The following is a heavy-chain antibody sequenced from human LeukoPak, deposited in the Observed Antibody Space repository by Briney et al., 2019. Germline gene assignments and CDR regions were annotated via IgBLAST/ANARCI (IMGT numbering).Heavy chain of an antibody. CDR1: GGSISSSSYY. Sequence: ASETLSLTCTVSGGSISSSSYYWGWIRQPPGKGLEWIGSIYYSGSTYYNPSLKSRVTISVDTSKNQFSLKLSSVTAADTAVYYCARDGDYGSFDYWGQGTLVTVSS. CDR2: IYYSGST. J-gene: IGHJ4*02. CDR3: ARDGDYGSFDY. V-gene: IGHV4-39*07. D-gene: IGHD4-17*01.